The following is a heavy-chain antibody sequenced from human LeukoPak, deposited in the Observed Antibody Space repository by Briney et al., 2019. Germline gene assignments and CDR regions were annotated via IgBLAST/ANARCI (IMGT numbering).Heavy chain of an antibody. J-gene: IGHJ4*02. CDR2: IYYSGST. CDR3: ARGIAAAGLFDY. Sequence: SETLSLTCTVSGGSISSGDYYWSWIRQPPGKGLEWIGYIYYSGSTNYNPSLKSRVTISVDTSKNQFSLKLSSVTAADTAVYYCARGIAAAGLFDYWGQGTLVTVSS. CDR1: GGSISSGDYY. V-gene: IGHV4-61*08. D-gene: IGHD6-13*01.